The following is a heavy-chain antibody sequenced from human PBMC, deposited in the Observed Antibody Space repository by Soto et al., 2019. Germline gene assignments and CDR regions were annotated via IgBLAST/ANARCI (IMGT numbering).Heavy chain of an antibody. CDR1: GGSISRGGYY. V-gene: IGHV4-31*03. D-gene: IGHD3-10*01. Sequence: PSETLSLTCTVSGGSISRGGYYWSWIRQHPGKGLEWMGYIYYSGSTYYNPSLKSRVTISVDTSKNQFSLKLSSVTAADTAVYYCASGPYYVGSGSPPTYYGMVVWGQGTTVTVPS. J-gene: IGHJ6*02. CDR2: IYYSGST. CDR3: ASGPYYVGSGSPPTYYGMVV.